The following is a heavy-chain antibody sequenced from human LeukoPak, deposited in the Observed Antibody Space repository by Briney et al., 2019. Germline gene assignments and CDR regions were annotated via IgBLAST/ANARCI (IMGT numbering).Heavy chain of an antibody. CDR2: MNPNSGNT. Sequence: ASVKVSCKASGYTFTSYDINWVRQATGQGLEWMGWMNPNSGNTNYAQKYQGRVTMTRDTSISTAYMELSRLRSDDTAVYYCARETYCSSTSCSNWFDPWGQGTLVTVSS. CDR1: GYTFTSYD. J-gene: IGHJ5*02. V-gene: IGHV1-8*01. CDR3: ARETYCSSTSCSNWFDP. D-gene: IGHD2-2*01.